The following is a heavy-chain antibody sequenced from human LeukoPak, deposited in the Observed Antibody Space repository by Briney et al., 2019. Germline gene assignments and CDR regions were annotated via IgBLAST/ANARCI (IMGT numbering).Heavy chain of an antibody. CDR2: VDPEDGET. CDR1: GYTFTDYY. Sequence: GASVKVSCKASGYTFTDYYMHWVQQAPGKGLEWMERVDPEDGETIYAEKFQGRVTITADTSTDTAYMEPSSLRSEDTAVYYCATVRDGYDLGIDYWGQGTLVTVSS. D-gene: IGHD5-24*01. CDR3: ATVRDGYDLGIDY. J-gene: IGHJ4*02. V-gene: IGHV1-69-2*01.